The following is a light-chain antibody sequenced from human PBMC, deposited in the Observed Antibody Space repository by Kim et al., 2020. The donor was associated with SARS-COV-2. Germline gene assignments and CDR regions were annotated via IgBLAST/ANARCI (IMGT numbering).Light chain of an antibody. J-gene: IGLJ1*01. CDR3: QTWGTGLGV. V-gene: IGLV4-69*01. Sequence: SVKLPCTLSSGHSSYAIAWHQQQPEKGPRYLMKLNSDGSHSKGDGIPDRFSGSSSGAERYLTISSLQSEDEADYYCQTWGTGLGVFGTGTKVTVL. CDR1: SGHSSYA. CDR2: LNSDGSH.